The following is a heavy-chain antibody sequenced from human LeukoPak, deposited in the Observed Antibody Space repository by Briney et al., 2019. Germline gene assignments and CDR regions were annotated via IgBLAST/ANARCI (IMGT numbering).Heavy chain of an antibody. J-gene: IGHJ6*02. V-gene: IGHV1-46*01. Sequence: ASVKVSCKASGYTFTSNYIHWVRQAPGQGLEWMGMIYPRDGSTSYAQKLQGRVTMTTDTSTSTAYMELRSLRSDDTAVYYCARDDRYSSGWNYYYGMDVWGQGTTVTVSS. D-gene: IGHD6-19*01. CDR3: ARDDRYSSGWNYYYGMDV. CDR2: IYPRDGST. CDR1: GYTFTSNY.